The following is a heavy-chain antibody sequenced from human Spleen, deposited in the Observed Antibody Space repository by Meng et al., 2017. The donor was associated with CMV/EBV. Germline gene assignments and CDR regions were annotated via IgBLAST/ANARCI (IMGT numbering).Heavy chain of an antibody. CDR1: GFTFSDYY. CDR2: ISSSAISI. J-gene: IGHJ4*02. V-gene: IGHV3-11*04. D-gene: IGHD3-16*02. Sequence: GESLKISCAVSGFTFSDYYMSWIRQAPGKGLEWISYISSSAISISYADSVKGRFTISRDNAKNSLYLQMNSLRAEDTAVYYCARDYPPLYWGQGTLVTVSS. CDR3: ARDYPPLY.